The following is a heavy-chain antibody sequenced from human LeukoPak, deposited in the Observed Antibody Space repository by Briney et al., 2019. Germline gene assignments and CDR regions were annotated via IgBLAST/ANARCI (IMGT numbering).Heavy chain of an antibody. CDR2: ISWNSGSI. D-gene: IGHD6-13*01. CDR3: AKDYGIAAAGYYGMDV. Sequence: GRSLRLSCAASGFTFDDYAMHWVRQAPGKGLEWVSGISWNSGSIGYADSVKGRFTISRDNAKNSLYLQMNSLRAEDTALYYCAKDYGIAAAGYYGMDVWGQGTTVTVSS. J-gene: IGHJ6*02. V-gene: IGHV3-9*01. CDR1: GFTFDDYA.